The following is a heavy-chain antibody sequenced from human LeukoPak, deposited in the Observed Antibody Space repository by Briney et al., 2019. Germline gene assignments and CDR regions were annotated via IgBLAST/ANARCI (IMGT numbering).Heavy chain of an antibody. CDR1: GGSFSGYY. CDR2: INHSGST. CDR3: ARVIDYDISGYYLGY. J-gene: IGHJ4*02. V-gene: IGHV4-34*01. Sequence: PSETLSLTCAVYGGSFSGYYWSWIRQPPGKGLEWIGEINHSGSTNYNPSLKSRVTISVDTSKNQFSLKLSSVTAADTAVYYCARVIDYDISGYYLGYWGQGTRVTVSS. D-gene: IGHD3-22*01.